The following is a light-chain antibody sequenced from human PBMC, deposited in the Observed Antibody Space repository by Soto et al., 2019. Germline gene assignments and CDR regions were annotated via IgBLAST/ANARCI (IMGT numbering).Light chain of an antibody. Sequence: THSPSSLSASVLYRVTITFRSSQSIIIYLNFYQQKPGKAPKLLIYAASSLQSGVPSRFSGSGSGTDFTLTISSLQPEDFATYYCQQSYSTLSITFGQGTRLEIK. CDR3: QQSYSTLSIT. CDR1: QSIIIY. V-gene: IGKV1-39*01. CDR2: AAS. J-gene: IGKJ5*01.